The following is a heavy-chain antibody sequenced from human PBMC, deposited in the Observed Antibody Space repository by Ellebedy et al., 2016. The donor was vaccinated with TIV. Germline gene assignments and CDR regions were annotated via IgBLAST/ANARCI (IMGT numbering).Heavy chain of an antibody. CDR1: GFTFSSYS. J-gene: IGHJ6*03. CDR3: ARESRVRYSYGYYYYYMDV. Sequence: GGSLRLXXAASGFTFSSYSMNWVRQAPGKGLEWVSSISSSSSYIYYADSVKGRFTISRDNAKNSLYLQMNSLRAEDTAVYYCARESRVRYSYGYYYYYMDVWGKGTTVTVSS. D-gene: IGHD5-18*01. CDR2: ISSSSSYI. V-gene: IGHV3-21*01.